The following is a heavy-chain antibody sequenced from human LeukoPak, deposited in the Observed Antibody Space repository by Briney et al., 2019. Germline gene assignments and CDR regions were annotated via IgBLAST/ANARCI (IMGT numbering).Heavy chain of an antibody. D-gene: IGHD3-16*01. CDR1: GDSVSSNSAA. CDR3: AREVRSYTPYYYYYMDV. CDR2: TYYRSKWYN. Sequence: SQTLSLTCAISGDSVSSNSAAWNWIRQSPSRGLEWLGRTYYRSKWYNDYAVSVKSRVTINPDTSKNQFSLQLNSVTPEDTAVYYCAREVRSYTPYYYYYMDVWGKGTTVTVS. J-gene: IGHJ6*03. V-gene: IGHV6-1*01.